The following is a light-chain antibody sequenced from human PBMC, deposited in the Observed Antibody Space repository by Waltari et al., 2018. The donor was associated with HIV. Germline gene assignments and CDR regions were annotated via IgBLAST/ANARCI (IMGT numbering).Light chain of an antibody. CDR3: QSYDSSLSGSEV. Sequence: QSVLTQPPSVSGAPGQRVTISCTGTNSNIGAKYDVNWDQQLPGTAPKLLIYGNTNRPSGFPDRFSGSKSGTSASLVITGLRAEDEADYYCQSYDSSLSGSEVFGGGTKLSVL. CDR1: NSNIGAKYD. CDR2: GNT. V-gene: IGLV1-40*01. J-gene: IGLJ2*01.